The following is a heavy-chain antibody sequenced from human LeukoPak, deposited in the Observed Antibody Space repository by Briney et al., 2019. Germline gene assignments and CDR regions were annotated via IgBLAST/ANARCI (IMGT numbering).Heavy chain of an antibody. Sequence: GGSLRLSCAASGFTFSSYWMHWVRHTPGKGLVWVSRIKGDGSSTSYADSVKGRFTISRDNAKNTLYLQMNSLRAEDTAVYYCAKDWMSTIINYFDYWGQGTLVTVSS. CDR2: IKGDGSST. CDR3: AKDWMSTIINYFDY. J-gene: IGHJ4*02. CDR1: GFTFSSYW. D-gene: IGHD5-12*01. V-gene: IGHV3-74*01.